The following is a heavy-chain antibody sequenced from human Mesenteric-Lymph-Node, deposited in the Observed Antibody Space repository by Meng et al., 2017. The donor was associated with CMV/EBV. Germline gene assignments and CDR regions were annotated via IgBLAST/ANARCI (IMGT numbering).Heavy chain of an antibody. CDR3: ARDLFPYGMDV. CDR2: IGSYNNYK. J-gene: IGHJ6*02. Sequence: GESLKISCAASGFTFSIYSIAWVRQAPGKGLEWVSSIGSYNNYKYYADSVQGRFTISRDNAKKSLYLQMNSLRAEDTALYYCARDLFPYGMDVWGQGTTVTVSS. V-gene: IGHV3-21*04. D-gene: IGHD2-21*01. CDR1: GFTFSIYS.